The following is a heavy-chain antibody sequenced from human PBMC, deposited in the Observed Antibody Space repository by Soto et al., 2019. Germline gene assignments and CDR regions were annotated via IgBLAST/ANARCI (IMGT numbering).Heavy chain of an antibody. D-gene: IGHD3-10*01. Sequence: WAPVKVSCKASGSTFTSYYMHWVRQAPGQGLEWMGIINPSGGSTSYAQKFQGRVTMTRDTSTSTVYMELRSLRSEDTAVSYCARALGSMVRGVYYYHYGMDFLGQGTTVTVS. CDR2: INPSGGST. CDR3: ARALGSMVRGVYYYHYGMDF. J-gene: IGHJ6*02. V-gene: IGHV1-46*01. CDR1: GSTFTSYY.